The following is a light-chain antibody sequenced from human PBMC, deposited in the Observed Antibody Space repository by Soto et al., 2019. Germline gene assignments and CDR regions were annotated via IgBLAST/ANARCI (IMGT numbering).Light chain of an antibody. V-gene: IGKV4-1*01. CDR2: WAS. CDR1: QSVLYSSNNKNY. CDR3: QQYYSTPLT. Sequence: DIVMTQSPDSLAVSLGERATINCKSSQSVLYSSNNKNYLAWYQQKPGQPPKLLIYWASTRESGVPDRFSGSGSETDFTLTISSLRAEDVAVYYCQQYYSTPLTFGQGTKVEIK. J-gene: IGKJ1*01.